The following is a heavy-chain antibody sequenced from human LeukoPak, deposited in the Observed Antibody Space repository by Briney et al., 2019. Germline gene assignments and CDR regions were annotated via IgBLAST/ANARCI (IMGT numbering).Heavy chain of an antibody. V-gene: IGHV4-38-2*02. CDR1: GYSISSGYY. CDR3: ARVPPWFGDSYFDY. CDR2: IYHSGST. Sequence: PSETLSLTCTVSGYSISSGYYWGWIRQPPGKGLEWIGSIYHSGSTYYNPSLKSRVTISVDTSKNQFSLKLSSVTAADTAVYYCARVPPWFGDSYFDYWGQGTLVTVSS. D-gene: IGHD3-10*01. J-gene: IGHJ4*02.